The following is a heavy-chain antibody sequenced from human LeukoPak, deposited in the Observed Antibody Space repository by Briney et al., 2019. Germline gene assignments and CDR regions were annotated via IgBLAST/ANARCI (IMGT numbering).Heavy chain of an antibody. CDR3: ARVRIGQQLDKYYYYAMDV. D-gene: IGHD6-13*01. Sequence: ASVKVSCKASGYTFTDYYMHWVRQAPGQGLEWMGWINPHSGGTNYAQKFQGRVTMTTDTSISTAYMEVSRLRSDDTAVYYCARVRIGQQLDKYYYYAMDVWGQGTTVTVSS. V-gene: IGHV1-2*02. J-gene: IGHJ6*02. CDR1: GYTFTDYY. CDR2: INPHSGGT.